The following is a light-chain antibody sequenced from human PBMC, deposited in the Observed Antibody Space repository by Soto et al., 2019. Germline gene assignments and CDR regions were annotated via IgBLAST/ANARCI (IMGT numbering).Light chain of an antibody. CDR3: QQHTASSGIFP. CDR1: QRVNSNY. J-gene: IGKJ3*01. CDR2: GAS. V-gene: IGKV3-20*01. Sequence: VLTQSPGTLSLSPGERATLSCRASQRVNSNYSAWYQQKPGQAPRLPVFGASTRATGIPDRFSGRVSGTDFNLTISSVELEDVAVYYCQQHTASSGIFPFGPGPEVYIK.